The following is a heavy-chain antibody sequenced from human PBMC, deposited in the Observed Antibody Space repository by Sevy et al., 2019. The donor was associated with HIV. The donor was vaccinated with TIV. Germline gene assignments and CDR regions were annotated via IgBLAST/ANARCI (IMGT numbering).Heavy chain of an antibody. CDR1: GGSFSGYY. V-gene: IGHV4-34*01. D-gene: IGHD2-2*01. CDR3: ARLPPVVVVPGAPSWFDP. CDR2: INHSGST. J-gene: IGHJ5*02. Sequence: SETLSLTCAVHGGSFSGYYWSWIRQPPGKGLEWIGEINHSGSTNYNPSLKSRVTISVETSKKQFCLKLSSVTAADTAVYYCARLPPVVVVPGAPSWFDPWGQGTMVTVSS.